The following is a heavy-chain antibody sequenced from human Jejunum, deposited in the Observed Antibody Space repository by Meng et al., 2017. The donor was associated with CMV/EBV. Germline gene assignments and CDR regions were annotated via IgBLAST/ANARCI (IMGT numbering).Heavy chain of an antibody. J-gene: IGHJ5*02. V-gene: IGHV3-7*01. Sequence: LRLSCAGFGCTCGNFWMNGVRQAPGRGLEWVANIKPDGSAEYYVDSVKGRFTISRDNPKNSLYLQMNSLKDEDTAVYYCLGGHYTGSWGQGTLVTVSS. CDR1: GCTCGNFW. D-gene: IGHD3-3*01. CDR3: LGGHYTGS. CDR2: IKPDGSAE.